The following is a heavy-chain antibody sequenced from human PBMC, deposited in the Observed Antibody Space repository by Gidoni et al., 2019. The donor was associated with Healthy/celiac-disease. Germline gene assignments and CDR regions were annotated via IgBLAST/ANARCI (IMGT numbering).Heavy chain of an antibody. Sequence: QVQLVESGGGVVQPGRSLRLSCAASGFTFSRYGRHWVRQAPGKGLEWVAVISYDGSNKYYADSVKGRFTISRDNSKNTLYLQMNSLRAEDTAVYYCAKDRYCSGGSCYSGVLDVWGQGTTVTVSS. D-gene: IGHD2-15*01. CDR1: GFTFSRYG. CDR2: ISYDGSNK. J-gene: IGHJ6*02. CDR3: AKDRYCSGGSCYSGVLDV. V-gene: IGHV3-30*18.